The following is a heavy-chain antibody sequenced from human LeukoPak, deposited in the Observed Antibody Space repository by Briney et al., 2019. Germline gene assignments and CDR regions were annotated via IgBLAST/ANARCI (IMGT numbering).Heavy chain of an antibody. CDR2: IVVGSGNT. Sequence: SVKVSCKASGFTFTSSAMQWVRQARGQRLEWIGWIVVGSGNTNYAQKFQERVTITRDMSTSTAYMELSSLRSEDTAVYYCAAEPPGSSDQGLDYWGQGTLVAVSS. CDR3: AAEPPGSSDQGLDY. J-gene: IGHJ4*02. D-gene: IGHD2-2*01. V-gene: IGHV1-58*02. CDR1: GFTFTSSA.